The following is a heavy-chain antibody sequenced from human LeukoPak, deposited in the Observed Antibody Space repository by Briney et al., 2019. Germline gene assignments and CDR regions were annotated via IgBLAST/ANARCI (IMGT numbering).Heavy chain of an antibody. V-gene: IGHV3-21*01. D-gene: IGHD6-13*01. CDR3: ARPTRSDSSSWYAIMSWFDP. CDR1: EFTFSSYS. CDR2: INSSSSYI. Sequence: GGSLRLSCAASEFTFSSYSMNWVRQAPGKGLEWVSSINSSSSYIYYADSVKGRFTISRDNAKNSLYLQMNRLRAEDTAVYYCARPTRSDSSSWYAIMSWFDPWGQGTLVTVSS. J-gene: IGHJ5*02.